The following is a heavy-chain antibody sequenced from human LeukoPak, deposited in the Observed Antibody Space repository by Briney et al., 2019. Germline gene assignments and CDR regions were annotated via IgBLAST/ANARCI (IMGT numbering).Heavy chain of an antibody. CDR2: ISPTGVYV. J-gene: IGHJ4*02. Sequence: GGSLRLSCAASGFTFGSYTMNWVRQAPGKGLEWISSISPTGVYVYYADSLKGRSTISRDGAKNSLFLQMNSLSAEDTAMYYCARDFMGESGYAGYWGQGTLVTVSS. V-gene: IGHV3-21*06. CDR1: GFTFGSYT. CDR3: ARDFMGESGYAGY. D-gene: IGHD5-12*01.